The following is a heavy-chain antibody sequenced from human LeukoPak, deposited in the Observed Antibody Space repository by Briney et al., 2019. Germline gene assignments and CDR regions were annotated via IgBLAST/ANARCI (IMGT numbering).Heavy chain of an antibody. Sequence: ASVKVSCKASGYTFTNFGISWVRQAPGQGLEWMGWISAYNGNTNYAQKLQGRVTMTTDTSTSTAYMELRSLRSDDTAVYYCARAPFLTGYYSALFDYWGQGTLVTVSS. CDR1: GYTFTNFG. CDR2: ISAYNGNT. CDR3: ARAPFLTGYYSALFDY. J-gene: IGHJ4*02. V-gene: IGHV1-18*01. D-gene: IGHD3-9*01.